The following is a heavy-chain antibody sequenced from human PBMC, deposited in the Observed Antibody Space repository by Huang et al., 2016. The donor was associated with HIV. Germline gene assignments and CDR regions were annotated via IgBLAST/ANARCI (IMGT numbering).Heavy chain of an antibody. V-gene: IGHV4-34*01. CDR1: GGSFTGYY. J-gene: IGHJ4*02. D-gene: IGHD6-6*01. Sequence: QVQLQQWGAGLLKPSETLSLTCAVYGGSFTGYYWSWFRQPPGQGLEWIGEIDHSGSTNCNPSLKSRVTMSVDTSKNQFSLKLISVTAADTAMYYCVSGPHSARTLDFWGQGTLVTVSS. CDR3: VSGPHSARTLDF. CDR2: IDHSGST.